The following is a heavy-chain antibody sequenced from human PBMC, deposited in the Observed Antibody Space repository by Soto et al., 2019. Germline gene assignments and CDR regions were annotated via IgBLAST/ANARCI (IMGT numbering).Heavy chain of an antibody. Sequence: QVQLQESGPGLVKPSQTLSLTCTVSGGSISSGGYYWSWIRQHPGKGLEWIGYIYPSGSTYYNPSLKSRVTLSVDTSKKQFSLKLSSVTAADTAVYYCARGSVPGWFDPWGQGNLVTVSS. CDR2: IYPSGST. V-gene: IGHV4-31*03. J-gene: IGHJ5*02. D-gene: IGHD3-10*01. CDR3: ARGSVPGWFDP. CDR1: GGSISSGGYY.